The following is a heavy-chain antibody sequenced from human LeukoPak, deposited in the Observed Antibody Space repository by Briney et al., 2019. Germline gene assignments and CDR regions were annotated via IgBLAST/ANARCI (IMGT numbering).Heavy chain of an antibody. CDR2: ISGSGSNT. CDR3: AKGTYDSRGHFDY. J-gene: IGHJ4*02. D-gene: IGHD3-22*01. CDR1: GFTFSSYA. Sequence: GRSLRLSCAASGFTFSSYAMTWVRPAPGKGLEWVSGISGSGSNTYYADSVKGRFTISRDNSKNTLYLQMNSLRAEDTAAYYCAKGTYDSRGHFDYWGQGTLVSVSS. V-gene: IGHV3-23*01.